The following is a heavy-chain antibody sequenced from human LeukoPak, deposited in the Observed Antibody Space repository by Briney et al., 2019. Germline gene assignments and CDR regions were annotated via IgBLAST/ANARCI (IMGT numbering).Heavy chain of an antibody. D-gene: IGHD4-17*01. CDR1: GFTFSSYS. J-gene: IGHJ3*02. CDR3: ASHSLYYGDYDPFDAFDI. Sequence: GGSLRLSCAASGFTFSSYSMNWVRQAPGKGLEWVSSISSSSYIYYADSVKGRFTISRDNAKNSLYLQMNSLRAEDTAVYYCASHSLYYGDYDPFDAFDIWGQGTMVTVSS. CDR2: ISSSSYI. V-gene: IGHV3-21*01.